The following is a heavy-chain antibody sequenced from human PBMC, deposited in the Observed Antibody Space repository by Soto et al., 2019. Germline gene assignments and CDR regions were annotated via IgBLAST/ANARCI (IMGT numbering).Heavy chain of an antibody. D-gene: IGHD3-3*01. Sequence: ASVQVSCKASGYTFTGYYMHWVRQAPGQGLEWMGWINPNSGGTNYAQKFQGWVTMTRDTSISTAYMELSRLRSDDTAVCYCARDRNTYYDFWSGYYSDNWFDPWGQGTQVTVSS. J-gene: IGHJ5*02. V-gene: IGHV1-2*04. CDR3: ARDRNTYYDFWSGYYSDNWFDP. CDR2: INPNSGGT. CDR1: GYTFTGYY.